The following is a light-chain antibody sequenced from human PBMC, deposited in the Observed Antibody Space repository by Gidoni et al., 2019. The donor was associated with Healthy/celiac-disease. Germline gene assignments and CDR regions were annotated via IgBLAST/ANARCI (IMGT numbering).Light chain of an antibody. Sequence: DIVMTQSPASLAVSLGERATINCKSSQSVLYSPNNKNYLAWYQQKPGQPPKLLIYWASTRESGVPDRFSGSGSGTDFALTISSLQAEDVAVYYCQQYYSTPLTFGGGTKVEIK. J-gene: IGKJ4*01. CDR2: WAS. V-gene: IGKV4-1*01. CDR3: QQYYSTPLT. CDR1: QSVLYSPNNKNY.